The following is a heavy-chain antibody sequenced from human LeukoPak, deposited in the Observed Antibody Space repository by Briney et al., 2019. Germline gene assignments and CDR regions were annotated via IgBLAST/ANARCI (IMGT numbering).Heavy chain of an antibody. J-gene: IGHJ4*02. D-gene: IGHD5-18*01. V-gene: IGHV3-30*02. CDR3: AKRDTATGGSYYFDY. CDR1: GFTFSSYG. Sequence: GGSLRLSCAASGFTFSSYGMHWVRQAPGKGLEWVALIRYDGSNKYYADSVKGRFTVSGDNSKNTVYLQMSSLRAEDTAVYYCAKRDTATGGSYYFDYWGQGTLVTVSS. CDR2: IRYDGSNK.